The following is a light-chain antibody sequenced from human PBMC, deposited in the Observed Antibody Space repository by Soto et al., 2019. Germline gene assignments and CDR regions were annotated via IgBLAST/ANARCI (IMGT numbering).Light chain of an antibody. Sequence: EIVLTQSPGTLSLSPREGATLSCRASQSVRSSFLAWYQQKPGQAPSLLIYGASSRATGIPDRFSGGGSGTDFTFTISRLEPEDLAVYYCQQYGSSPTFGGGTKVEIK. CDR3: QQYGSSPT. J-gene: IGKJ4*01. CDR2: GAS. CDR1: QSVRSSF. V-gene: IGKV3-20*01.